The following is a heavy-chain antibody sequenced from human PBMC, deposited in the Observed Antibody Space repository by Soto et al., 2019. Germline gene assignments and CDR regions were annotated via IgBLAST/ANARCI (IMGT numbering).Heavy chain of an antibody. CDR2: IIPIFGTA. D-gene: IGHD3-10*01. CDR1: GGTFSSYA. J-gene: IGHJ5*02. V-gene: IGHV1-69*12. Sequence: QVQLVQSGAEVKKPGSSVKVSCKASGGTFSSYAISWVRQAPGQGLEWMGGIIPIFGTANYAQKFLGRVTITADESTSTAYMELSSLRSEDTAVYYCARGALPPMVRGLRFDPWGQGTLVTVSS. CDR3: ARGALPPMVRGLRFDP.